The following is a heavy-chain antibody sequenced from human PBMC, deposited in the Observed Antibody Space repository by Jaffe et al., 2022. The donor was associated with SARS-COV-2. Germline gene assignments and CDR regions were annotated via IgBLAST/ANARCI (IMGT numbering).Heavy chain of an antibody. CDR3: ASGRDGYNEENYYYYGMDV. D-gene: IGHD5-12*01. Sequence: QVQLQESGPGLVKPSQTLSLTCTVSGGSISSGSYYWSWIRQPAGKGLEWIGRIYTSGSTNYNPSLKSRVTISVDTSKNQFSLKLSSVTAADTAVYYCASGRDGYNEENYYYYGMDVWGQGTTVTVSS. J-gene: IGHJ6*02. CDR2: IYTSGST. V-gene: IGHV4-61*02. CDR1: GGSISSGSYY.